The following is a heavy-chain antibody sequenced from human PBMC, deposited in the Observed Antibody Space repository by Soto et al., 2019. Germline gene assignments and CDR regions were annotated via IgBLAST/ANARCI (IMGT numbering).Heavy chain of an antibody. Sequence: GGSLRLSCEATGFSFTTYGMHWVRQAPGKGLEWVAVIGYDGNNKYYADSVEGRFTISRDNSKNTVYLQMKSLRGNDTAVYYWGGGGGTGLGGIFGSHLDRWGPGPVVTVSS. D-gene: IGHD3-16*01. J-gene: IGHJ3*02. CDR3: GGGGGTGLGGIFGSHLDR. V-gene: IGHV3-33*01. CDR2: IGYDGNNK. CDR1: GFSFTTYG.